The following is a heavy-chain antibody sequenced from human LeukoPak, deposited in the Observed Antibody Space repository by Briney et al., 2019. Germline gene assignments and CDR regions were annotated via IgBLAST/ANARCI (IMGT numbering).Heavy chain of an antibody. D-gene: IGHD6-13*01. J-gene: IGHJ4*02. CDR1: GFTFSSYS. CDR2: ISSSSSYI. V-gene: IGHV3-21*01. CDR3: ARDVAAAGPTPPLDY. Sequence: GGSLRLSCAASGFTFSSYSMNWVRQAPGKGLEWVSSISSSSSYIYYADSVKGRFTISRDNAKNSLYLQMNSLRAEDTAVYHCARDVAAAGPTPPLDYWGQGTLVTVSS.